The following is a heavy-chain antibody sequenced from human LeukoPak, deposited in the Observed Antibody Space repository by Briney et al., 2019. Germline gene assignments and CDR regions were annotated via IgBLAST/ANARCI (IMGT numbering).Heavy chain of an antibody. J-gene: IGHJ4*02. CDR3: ARSDIVVLSGYFDY. V-gene: IGHV1-3*01. D-gene: IGHD2-15*01. CDR2: INAGNGNT. Sequence: ASVKVSCKASGYTFTSYAMHWVRQAPGQRLEWMGWINAGNGNTKYSQKFQGRVTITRDTSASTAYMELSSLRSEDTAVYYCARSDIVVLSGYFDYWGQGTLVTVSS. CDR1: GYTFTSYA.